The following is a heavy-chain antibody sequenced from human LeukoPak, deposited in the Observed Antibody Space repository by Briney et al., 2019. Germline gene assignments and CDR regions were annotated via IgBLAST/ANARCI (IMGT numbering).Heavy chain of an antibody. D-gene: IGHD3-16*01. J-gene: IGHJ6*02. CDR2: IYSGGST. Sequence: GGSLRLSCAASGFTVSSDYMSWVRQAPGKGLEWVSVIYSGGSTYYADSVKGRFIISRDNSKNTLYLQMNSLRVEDTAVYFCARDRGILPYGMDVWGQGTTVTVSS. CDR3: ARDRGILPYGMDV. CDR1: GFTVSSDY. V-gene: IGHV3-66*01.